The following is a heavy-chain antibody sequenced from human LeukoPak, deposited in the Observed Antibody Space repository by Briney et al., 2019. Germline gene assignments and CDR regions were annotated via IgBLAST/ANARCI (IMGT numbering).Heavy chain of an antibody. Sequence: ASVKVSCKASGYTFSNFGISWVRQAPGQGLEWMGWISGNNDNPNYGQNFQGRFTVTSDSSTSTAYTRNLRSDDTAVYYCAPTNSWSYYFDYWSQGTLVTVSS. D-gene: IGHD6-13*01. CDR3: APTNSWSYYFDY. CDR2: ISGNNDNP. CDR1: GYTFSNFG. V-gene: IGHV1-18*01. J-gene: IGHJ4*02.